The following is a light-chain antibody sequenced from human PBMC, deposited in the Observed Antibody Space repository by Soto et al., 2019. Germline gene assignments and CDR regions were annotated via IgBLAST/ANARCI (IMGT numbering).Light chain of an antibody. CDR3: QQYKSYPWT. CDR1: QNIRTW. CDR2: KSS. J-gene: IGKJ1*01. V-gene: IGKV1-5*03. Sequence: DIQMTQSPSTLSASVGDRVTITCRAGQNIRTWLAWYQQKPGKAPNLLIYKSSSLQSGVPSRFSGSGSETEFSLTISSLQPDDFATYYCQQYKSYPWTFGQGTKVEIK.